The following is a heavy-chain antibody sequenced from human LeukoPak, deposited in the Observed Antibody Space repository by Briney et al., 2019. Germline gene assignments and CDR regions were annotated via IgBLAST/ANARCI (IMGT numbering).Heavy chain of an antibody. CDR1: GFTFSIYG. CDR2: IRYDGSNK. CDR3: AKAPYRSSWYLSWLDP. J-gene: IGHJ5*02. Sequence: GGSLRLSCAASGFTFSIYGMHWVRQAPGKGLEWVAFIRYDGSNKYYADSVKGRFTISRDNSKTTLYVQMNSLRAEDTAVYCCAKAPYRSSWYLSWLDPWGQGTLVTVSS. V-gene: IGHV3-30*02. D-gene: IGHD6-13*01.